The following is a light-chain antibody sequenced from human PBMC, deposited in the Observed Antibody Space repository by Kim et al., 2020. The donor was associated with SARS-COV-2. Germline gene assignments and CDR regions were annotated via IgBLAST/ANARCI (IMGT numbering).Light chain of an antibody. CDR3: QQYNDYVLT. CDR2: RAS. CDR1: QSIHSW. V-gene: IGKV1-5*03. J-gene: IGKJ4*01. Sequence: DIQMTQSPSTLSASVGDRVTITCRASQSIHSWLAWYQQKPGKAPKLLIYRASSLESGVPSRFSGSGSGTEFTLTISSLQPDDCASYYCQQYNDYVLTFGGGTKVDIK.